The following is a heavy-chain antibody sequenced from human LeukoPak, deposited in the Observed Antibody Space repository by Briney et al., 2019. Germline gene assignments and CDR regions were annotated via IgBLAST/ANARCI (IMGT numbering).Heavy chain of an antibody. D-gene: IGHD3-9*01. J-gene: IGHJ4*02. V-gene: IGHV1-2*02. Sequence: GASVKVSCKASGYTLTGYYMHWVRQAPGQGLEWMGWINPNSGGTNYAQKFQGRVTMTRDTSISTAYMELSRLRSDDTAVYYCARDLLRYFDWSVYFDYWGQGTLVTVSS. CDR3: ARDLLRYFDWSVYFDY. CDR2: INPNSGGT. CDR1: GYTLTGYY.